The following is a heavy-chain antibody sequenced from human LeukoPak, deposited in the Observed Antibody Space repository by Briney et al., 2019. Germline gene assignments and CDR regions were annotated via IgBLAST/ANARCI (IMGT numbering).Heavy chain of an antibody. D-gene: IGHD4-23*01. CDR3: VRGNDYGGPHY. CDR2: IDRDGSRI. Sequence: GGSLRLSCTASGFTFGDYAMSWFRQAPGKGLVWVSRIDRDGSRINYADSVKGRFTISRDNGKNTLFLQMNSLRAEDAAVYYCVRGNDYGGPHYWGQGTLVTVSS. V-gene: IGHV3-74*01. CDR1: GFTFGDYA. J-gene: IGHJ4*02.